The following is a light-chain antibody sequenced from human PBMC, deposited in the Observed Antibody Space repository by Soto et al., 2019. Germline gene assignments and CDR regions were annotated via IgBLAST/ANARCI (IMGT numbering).Light chain of an antibody. CDR1: QSISSTY. J-gene: IGKJ1*01. Sequence: EIVLTQSPGTLSLSPGERATLSCRASQSISSTYLAWYQQKAGQAPRLLIYDASNRATGIPARFSGSGSGTDFTLTISSLQSEDFAVYYCQQYNNWPLTFGQGTKVDIK. V-gene: IGKV3D-15*01. CDR3: QQYNNWPLT. CDR2: DAS.